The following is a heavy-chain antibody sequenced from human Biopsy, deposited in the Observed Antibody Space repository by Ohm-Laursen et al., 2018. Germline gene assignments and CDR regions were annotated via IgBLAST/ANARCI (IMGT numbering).Heavy chain of an antibody. V-gene: IGHV4-59*05. Sequence: GTLSLTYTVSGDSISSYYWSWIRQPPGKGLQWIGSIFYRGSTHYKPSLKSRVNISVDTSKNQFSLKLNSVTAADTAVYYCARDYDTSGYYYVSWGQGTLVTVSS. CDR2: IFYRGST. CDR3: ARDYDTSGYYYVS. CDR1: GDSISSYY. D-gene: IGHD3-22*01. J-gene: IGHJ5*02.